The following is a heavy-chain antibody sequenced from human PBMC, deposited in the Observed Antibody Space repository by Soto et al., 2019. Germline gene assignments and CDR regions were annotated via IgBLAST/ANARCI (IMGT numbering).Heavy chain of an antibody. CDR3: AKAQSRESYPHLLVDY. CDR1: GFTFSSYW. V-gene: IGHV3-74*01. Sequence: PGGSLRLSCAASGFTFSSYWMHWVRQAPGKGLVWVSRINSDGSSTSHADSVKGRFTISRDNAKNTLYLQMNSLRAEDTAVYYCAKAQSRESYPHLLVDYWGQGTLVTVSS. CDR2: INSDGSST. D-gene: IGHD3-16*02. J-gene: IGHJ4*02.